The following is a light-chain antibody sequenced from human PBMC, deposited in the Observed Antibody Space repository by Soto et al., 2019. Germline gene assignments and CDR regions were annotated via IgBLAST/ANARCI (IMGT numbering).Light chain of an antibody. V-gene: IGLV2-23*01. CDR1: SSDVGRYSL. J-gene: IGLJ1*01. CDR3: CSYEGSNTWV. Sequence: QSVLTQPASVSGSPGQSITISCTGTSSDVGRYSLVSWYQQHPGKAPKLMISEDHKRPSGVSNRFSSSKSGKTASLTISELQTEDEADYYCCSYEGSNTWVFGTGTKVTVL. CDR2: EDH.